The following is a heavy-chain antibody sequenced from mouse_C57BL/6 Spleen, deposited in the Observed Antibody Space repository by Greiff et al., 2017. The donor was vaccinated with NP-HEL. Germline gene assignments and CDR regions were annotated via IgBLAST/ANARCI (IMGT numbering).Heavy chain of an antibody. J-gene: IGHJ2*01. Sequence: QVQLQQSGAELVRPGASVKLSCKASGYTFTDYYINWVKQRPGQGLEWIARIYPGSGNTYYNEKFKGKATLTAEKSSSTAYMQLSSLTSEDSAVYFCARTVYYYGSSYERGYFDYWGQGTTLTVSS. V-gene: IGHV1-76*01. CDR3: ARTVYYYGSSYERGYFDY. D-gene: IGHD1-1*01. CDR2: IYPGSGNT. CDR1: GYTFTDYY.